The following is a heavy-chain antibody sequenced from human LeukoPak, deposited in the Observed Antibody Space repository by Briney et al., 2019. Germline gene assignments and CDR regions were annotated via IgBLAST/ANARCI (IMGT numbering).Heavy chain of an antibody. CDR2: INPKSGGT. CDR1: GNSVSVYY. D-gene: IGHD4-17*01. CDR3: ARDAEPRVTTFRWYFDL. V-gene: IGHV1-2*02. J-gene: IGHJ2*01. Sequence: GASVKVSFKASGNSVSVYYVHLVRLAPGQGLEWVGWINPKSGGTKYAQNFQGRGTMTRDTSISTAYTELSSLTSDDTAVYYCARDAEPRVTTFRWYFDLWGRGNLITVSS.